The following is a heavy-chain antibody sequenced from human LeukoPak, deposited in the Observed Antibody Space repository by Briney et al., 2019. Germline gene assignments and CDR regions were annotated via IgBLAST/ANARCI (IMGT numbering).Heavy chain of an antibody. Sequence: SETLSLTCTVSGGSISSYYWRWIRQAPGKGLEWIANIDYSGNTIYNPALKSRVTMSVDTSKNQFSLNLTSVTAADTAVYYCAREGKLTGYFGGLGFNYWGQGILVTVSS. J-gene: IGHJ4*02. CDR2: IDYSGNT. CDR3: AREGKLTGYFGGLGFNY. D-gene: IGHD6-19*01. CDR1: GGSISSYY. V-gene: IGHV4-59*01.